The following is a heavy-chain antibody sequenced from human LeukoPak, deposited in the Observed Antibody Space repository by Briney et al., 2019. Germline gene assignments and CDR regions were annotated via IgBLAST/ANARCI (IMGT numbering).Heavy chain of an antibody. CDR3: AKRGIAAAASFDY. D-gene: IGHD6-13*01. J-gene: IGHJ4*02. Sequence: GGSLRLSCAASGFTFSSYNMNWVRQAPGKGLEWVSAISSSHTYIYYADSVKGRFTISRDNAKNSLYLQMNSLRAEDTAVYYRAKRGIAAAASFDYWGQGTLVTVSS. CDR1: GFTFSSYN. CDR2: ISSSHTYI. V-gene: IGHV3-21*01.